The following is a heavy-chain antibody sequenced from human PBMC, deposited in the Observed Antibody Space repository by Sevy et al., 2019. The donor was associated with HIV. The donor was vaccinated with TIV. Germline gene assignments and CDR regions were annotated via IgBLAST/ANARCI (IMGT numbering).Heavy chain of an antibody. CDR1: GFTFSSYA. J-gene: IGHJ6*02. V-gene: IGHV3-30*04. CDR2: FSYDGSNK. Sequence: GGSLRLSCAASGFTFSSYAMHWVRQAPGKGLEWVAVFSYDGSNKYYAHSVKGRFTISRDNSKNRLFLQMNSLRVEDMAVYYCARDWGGYCINNDSRPSYGMDVWGQGTTVTVSS. D-gene: IGHD3-16*01. CDR3: ARDWGGYCINNDSRPSYGMDV.